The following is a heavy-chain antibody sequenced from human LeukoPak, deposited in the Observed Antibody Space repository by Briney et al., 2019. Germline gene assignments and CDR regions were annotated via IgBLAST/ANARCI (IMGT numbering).Heavy chain of an antibody. Sequence: SETLSLTCTVSGGSLSNSYWSCIRHPSGKGLEWIGRIHTSGSTNYNPSLNHRLTMSIDAPKSQISLRLSSVTAADTAIYYCVTDEGGYWGQGTLVTVSS. CDR2: IHTSGST. CDR1: GGSLSNSY. CDR3: VTDEGGY. D-gene: IGHD3-16*01. J-gene: IGHJ4*02. V-gene: IGHV4-4*07.